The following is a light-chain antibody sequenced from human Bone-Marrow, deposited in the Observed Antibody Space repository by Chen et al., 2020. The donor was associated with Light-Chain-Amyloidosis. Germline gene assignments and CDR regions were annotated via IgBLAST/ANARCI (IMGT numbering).Light chain of an antibody. J-gene: IGLJ3*02. CDR1: KFGTFDP. CDR3: SSYVGRDTVV. CDR2: EDT. V-gene: IGLV2-23*02. Sequence: QSALTQPASVSGSPGQAVTISCSKFGTFDPVSWYQRHPDKAPKVIIYEDTKRPSGISYRFSASKSYDTASLTISGLQYEDEADYYCSSYVGRDTVVFGGGTKLTVL.